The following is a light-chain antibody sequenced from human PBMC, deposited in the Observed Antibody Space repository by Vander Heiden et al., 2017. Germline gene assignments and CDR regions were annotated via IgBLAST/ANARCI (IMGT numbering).Light chain of an antibody. CDR2: EVS. CDR3: SSYTLSSTYI. CDR1: SRDVGGYNY. Sequence: QSALTQPASVSESPGQSITISCIGTSRDVGGYNYVSWYQQHPGKAPKLMIYEVSNRPSGVSNRFSGSKSGNTASLTISGLQAEDEADYFCSSYTLSSTYIFGTGTKVTVL. V-gene: IGLV2-14*01. J-gene: IGLJ1*01.